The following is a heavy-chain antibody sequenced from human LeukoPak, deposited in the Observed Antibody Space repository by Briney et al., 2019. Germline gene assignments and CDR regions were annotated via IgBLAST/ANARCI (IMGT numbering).Heavy chain of an antibody. J-gene: IGHJ4*02. CDR1: GFTFSSYG. V-gene: IGHV3-33*01. CDR2: IWYDGSNK. Sequence: PGRSLRLSCAASGFTFSSYGMHWVRQAPGKGLEWVAVIWYDGSNKYYADSVKGRFTISRDNSKNTLYLQMNSLRAEDTAVYYCAREFRDYYEISGYSLDYWGQETLVTVSS. D-gene: IGHD3-22*01. CDR3: AREFRDYYEISGYSLDY.